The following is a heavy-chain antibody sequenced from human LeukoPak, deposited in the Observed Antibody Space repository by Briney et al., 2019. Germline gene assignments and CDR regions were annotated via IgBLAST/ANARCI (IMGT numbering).Heavy chain of an antibody. CDR3: ASDGGRSNLAVL. J-gene: IGHJ4*02. CDR1: GGSIGSYY. CDR2: IYNSGTT. D-gene: IGHD6-19*01. V-gene: IGHV4-4*07. Sequence: NPSETLSLTCTVSGGSIGSYYWSWMRQFAGNGLEWIGRIYNSGTTHYNPSLKSRVTISVDTSKNQISLKLTSVTAADTAVYYCASDGGRSNLAVLWGQGTLATVSS.